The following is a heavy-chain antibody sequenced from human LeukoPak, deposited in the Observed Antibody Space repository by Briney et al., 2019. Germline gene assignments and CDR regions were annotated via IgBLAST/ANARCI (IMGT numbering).Heavy chain of an antibody. J-gene: IGHJ4*02. V-gene: IGHV4-39*01. CDR3: ARHWVVTPNY. CDR2: IYYSGSA. Sequence: SETLSLTCIVSCGSISNSSYYWGWIRQPPGKGLEWIRSIYYSGSAYYNPSLKSRVTISVDTSKNQFSLELTSVTAADTAVYYCARHWVVTPNYWGQGTLVTVSS. CDR1: CGSISNSSYY. D-gene: IGHD4-23*01.